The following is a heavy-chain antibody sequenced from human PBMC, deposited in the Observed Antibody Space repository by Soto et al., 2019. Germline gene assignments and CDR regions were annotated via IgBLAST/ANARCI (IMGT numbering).Heavy chain of an antibody. D-gene: IGHD4-17*01. V-gene: IGHV3-21*06. CDR2: VSGSSSYI. J-gene: IGHJ3*01. Sequence: PEGSLRLSCEVSGFNFRNFNMIWVRQAPGKGLEWVSSVSGSSSYIYYADSVKGRFTVSRDNANNLVFLQMNGLRPEDTAMYYCARDLRGHYGPWGQGTMVTVSS. CDR3: ARDLRGHYGP. CDR1: GFNFRNFN.